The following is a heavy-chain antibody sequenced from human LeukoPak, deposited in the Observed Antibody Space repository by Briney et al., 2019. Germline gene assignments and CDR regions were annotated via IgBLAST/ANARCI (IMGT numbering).Heavy chain of an antibody. CDR2: ISGSGGST. Sequence: PGGSLRLSCAASGFTLSSYAMSWVRQAPGKGLEWVSAISGSGGSTYYADSVKGRFTISRDNSKNTLYLQMNSLRAEDTAVYYCAKGWSGLGIQWFDPWGQGTLVTVSS. CDR1: GFTLSSYA. D-gene: IGHD7-27*01. J-gene: IGHJ5*02. CDR3: AKGWSGLGIQWFDP. V-gene: IGHV3-23*01.